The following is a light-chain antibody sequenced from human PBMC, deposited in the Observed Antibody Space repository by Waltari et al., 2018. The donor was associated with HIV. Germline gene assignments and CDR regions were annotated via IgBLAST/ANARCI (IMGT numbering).Light chain of an antibody. V-gene: IGLV2-11*01. CDR2: DVS. CDR1: SHYVGGYNY. CDR3: CSYAGSYTVYV. J-gene: IGLJ1*01. Sequence: QSALTKPRSESGSPGQSDTISCTGNSHYVGGYNYHSWYQQHPGKAPKLMIYDVSKRPSGVPDRFSGSKSGNTASLTISGLQAEDEADYYCCSYAGSYTVYVFGTGTKVTVL.